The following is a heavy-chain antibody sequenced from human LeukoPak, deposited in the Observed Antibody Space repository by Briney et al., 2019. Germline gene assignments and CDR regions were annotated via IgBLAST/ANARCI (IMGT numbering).Heavy chain of an antibody. V-gene: IGHV3-21*01. CDR1: GFTFSSYS. CDR3: ARDEGIAAAGIYYYYYGMDV. CDR2: ISSSSSYI. J-gene: IGHJ6*02. D-gene: IGHD6-13*01. Sequence: GGSLRLSCAASGFTFSSYSMNWVRQAPGKGLEWVSSISSSSSYIYYADSVKGRFTISRDNAKNSLYLQMNSLRAEDTAVYYCARDEGIAAAGIYYYYYGMDVWGQGTTVTVSS.